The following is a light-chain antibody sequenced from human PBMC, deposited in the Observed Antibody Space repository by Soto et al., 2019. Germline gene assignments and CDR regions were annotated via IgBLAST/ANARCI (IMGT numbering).Light chain of an antibody. Sequence: DIPMTQSPSTLSASVGDRVTITCRASQTISTWLAWYQHQPGTAPKLLIYKASTLEPGVPSRFSGSGSGTEFTLTISSLQPDDFATYYCQQYSTYSRTFGQGTKVETK. CDR1: QTISTW. CDR3: QQYSTYSRT. CDR2: KAS. J-gene: IGKJ2*02. V-gene: IGKV1-5*03.